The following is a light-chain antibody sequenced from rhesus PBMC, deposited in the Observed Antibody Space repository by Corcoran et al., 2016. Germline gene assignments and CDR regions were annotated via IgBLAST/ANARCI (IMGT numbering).Light chain of an antibody. CDR1: QHITDD. V-gene: IGKV1-25*01. CDR2: DAS. Sequence: DIQLTQSPSSLSASVGDRVIITCRASQHITDDLAWDQQKPGETPKLLISDASTLQSGIPPRFSGSGTGTDLTLTILSLQSEDFATYYCQHYNSIPLTFGGGTKVQIK. CDR3: QHYNSIPLT. J-gene: IGKJ4*01.